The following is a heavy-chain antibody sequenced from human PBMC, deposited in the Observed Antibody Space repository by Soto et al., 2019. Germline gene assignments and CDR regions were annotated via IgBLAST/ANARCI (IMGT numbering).Heavy chain of an antibody. CDR3: ARDRVKRIQLWLSYMDV. CDR1: GFTVSSNY. CDR2: IYSGGST. Sequence: GGSLRLSCAASGFTVSSNYMSWVRQAPGKGLEWVSVIYSGGSTYYADSVKGRFTISRDNSKNTLYLQMNSLRAEDTAVYYCARDRVKRIQLWLSYMDVWGKGTTVTVSS. V-gene: IGHV3-66*01. D-gene: IGHD5-18*01. J-gene: IGHJ6*03.